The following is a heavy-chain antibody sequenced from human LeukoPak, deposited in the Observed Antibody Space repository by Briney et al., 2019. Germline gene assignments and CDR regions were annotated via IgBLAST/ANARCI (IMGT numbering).Heavy chain of an antibody. Sequence: GGVLRLSCAASGLTFSSYSMNWVRQAPGKGLGWVSSISSSSNYIYYADSVKGRFTISRDNAKNSLYLQMNSLRAEDTAVYYCARVPHAMVRGVIITEFYFDYWGQGTLVTVSS. CDR1: GLTFSSYS. D-gene: IGHD3-10*01. V-gene: IGHV3-21*01. J-gene: IGHJ4*02. CDR3: ARVPHAMVRGVIITEFYFDY. CDR2: ISSSSNYI.